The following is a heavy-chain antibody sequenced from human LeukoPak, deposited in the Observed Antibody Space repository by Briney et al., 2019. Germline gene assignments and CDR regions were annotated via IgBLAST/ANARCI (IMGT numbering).Heavy chain of an antibody. CDR3: ARSLGDYYYGMDV. Sequence: RGESLKISCKGSGYSFTSYWIGCVRQMPGKGLEWMGIIYPGDSDTRYSPSFQGQVTISADKSISTAYLQWSSLKASDTAMYYCARSLGDYYYGMDVWGKGTTVTVSS. J-gene: IGHJ6*04. D-gene: IGHD3-16*01. CDR1: GYSFTSYW. V-gene: IGHV5-51*01. CDR2: IYPGDSDT.